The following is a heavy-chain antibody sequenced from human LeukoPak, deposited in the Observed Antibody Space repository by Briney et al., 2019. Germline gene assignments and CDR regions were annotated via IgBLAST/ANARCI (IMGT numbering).Heavy chain of an antibody. CDR2: FDPEDGET. CDR3: ATAKYSSGWYGAFDI. D-gene: IGHD6-19*01. Sequence: ASVKVSCTVSGYTLTELFMHWVRQAPGKGLEWMGGFDPEDGETIYAQKFQGRVTMTEDTSTDTAYMELRSLRSEDTAVYYRATAKYSSGWYGAFDIWGQGTMVTVSS. V-gene: IGHV1-24*01. CDR1: GYTLTELF. J-gene: IGHJ3*02.